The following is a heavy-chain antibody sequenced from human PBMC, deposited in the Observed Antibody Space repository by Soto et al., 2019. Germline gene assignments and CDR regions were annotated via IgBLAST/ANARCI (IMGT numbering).Heavy chain of an antibody. CDR2: ISASGGST. CDR1: GFTFSNYV. V-gene: IGHV3-23*01. D-gene: IGHD5-12*01. CDR3: AKGPIGISYDLNS. Sequence: EVQLLDSGGGLVQPGGSLRLSCAASGFTFSNYVMNWVRQAPGKGLDWVSAISASGGSTYYADSVKGRFTISRDNSKNTLYLQMSSLRAEYTAVYYCAKGPIGISYDLNSGGQGPLVTVSS. J-gene: IGHJ5*01.